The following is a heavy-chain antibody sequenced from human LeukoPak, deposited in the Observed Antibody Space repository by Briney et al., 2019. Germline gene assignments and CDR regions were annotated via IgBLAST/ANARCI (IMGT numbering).Heavy chain of an antibody. CDR3: AKGRSGPAWSGYSD. CDR1: GFTFSSYA. J-gene: IGHJ4*02. V-gene: IGHV3-23*01. D-gene: IGHD3-3*01. Sequence: PGGSLRLSCAASGFTFSSYAMSWVRQAPGKGLEWVSTISGSSSNTFYADSVKGRFTISRDNSKNTLYLQMNSLRAEDTAVYYCAKGRSGPAWSGYSDWGQGTLVTVSS. CDR2: ISGSSSNT.